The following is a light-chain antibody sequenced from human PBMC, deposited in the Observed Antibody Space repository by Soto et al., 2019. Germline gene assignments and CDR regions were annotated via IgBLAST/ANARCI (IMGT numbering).Light chain of an antibody. CDR1: QSVCRSY. V-gene: IGKV3-20*01. J-gene: IGKJ5*01. Sequence: EIVLTQSPGTLSLSPGERATLSCRASQSVCRSYLAWYRQKPGQAPWLLIYGASNRASGVPDRFSGSGSGTDFTLTIGGLEPEDFAMYYCHQYDSSPFTVGQGTRLDIK. CDR2: GAS. CDR3: HQYDSSPFT.